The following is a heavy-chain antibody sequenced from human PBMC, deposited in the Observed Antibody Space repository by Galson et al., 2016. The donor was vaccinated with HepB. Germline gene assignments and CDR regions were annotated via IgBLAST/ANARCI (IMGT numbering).Heavy chain of an antibody. CDR2: IWYDGSNK. Sequence: SLRLSCAASGFTFSSYGMHWVRQAPGKGLEWVAVIWYDGSNKYCADSVKGRFTISRDNSKNTLYLQMNSLRAEDTAMYYCARDGDLERRPGGGLSVWGHGTTVTFSS. D-gene: IGHD3-3*01. CDR1: GFTFSSYG. V-gene: IGHV3-33*01. CDR3: ARDGDLERRPGGGLSV. J-gene: IGHJ6*02.